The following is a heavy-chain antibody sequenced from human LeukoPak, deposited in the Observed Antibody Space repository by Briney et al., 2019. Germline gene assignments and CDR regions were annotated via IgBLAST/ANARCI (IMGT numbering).Heavy chain of an antibody. J-gene: IGHJ4*02. D-gene: IGHD3-3*01. CDR3: AKDSPIFGVVIN. Sequence: GRSLRLSCAASGFTFSSYGMHWVRQAPGKGLEWVAVIWYDGSNKYYADSVKGRFTISRDNSKNTLYLQMNSLRAEDTAVYYCAKDSPIFGVVINWGQGTLVTVSS. V-gene: IGHV3-33*06. CDR2: IWYDGSNK. CDR1: GFTFSSYG.